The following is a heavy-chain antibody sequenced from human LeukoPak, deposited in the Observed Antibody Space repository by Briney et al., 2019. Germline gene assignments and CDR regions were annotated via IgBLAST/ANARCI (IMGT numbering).Heavy chain of an antibody. Sequence: SETLSLTCTVSGGSISSGSYYWNWIRQPAGHGLEWIGRIYTSGSTDYNPSLKSRVTISVDTSKNQFSLRLSSVTAADTAVYYCARQGRLTGAVFWGQGTPVTVSS. V-gene: IGHV4-61*02. CDR1: GGSISSGSYY. D-gene: IGHD7-27*01. CDR2: IYTSGST. J-gene: IGHJ4*02. CDR3: ARQGRLTGAVF.